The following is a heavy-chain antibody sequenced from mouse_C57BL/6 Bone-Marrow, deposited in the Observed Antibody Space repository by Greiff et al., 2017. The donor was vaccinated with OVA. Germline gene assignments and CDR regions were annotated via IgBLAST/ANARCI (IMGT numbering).Heavy chain of an antibody. D-gene: IGHD2-14*01. Sequence: QVQLKQPGAELVKPGASVKLSCKASGYTFTSYWITWVKQRPGQGLEWIGAIYPGSGSTNYNEKIKSKATLTVDTSSSTAYMQLSSLTSEDAAVYYCAKDELTWGTGWGQGTTLTVSS. CDR3: AKDELTWGTG. CDR1: GYTFTSYW. V-gene: IGHV1-55*01. J-gene: IGHJ2*01. CDR2: IYPGSGST.